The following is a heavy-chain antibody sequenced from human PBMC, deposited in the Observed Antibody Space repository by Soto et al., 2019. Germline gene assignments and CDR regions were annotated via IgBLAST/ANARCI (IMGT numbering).Heavy chain of an antibody. D-gene: IGHD2-15*01. CDR3: ARERDMPYYYYGLDV. V-gene: IGHV1-18*01. CDR2: ISGYNGHT. Sequence: ASVKVSCKASGYTFTTYGISWVRQAPGQGLEWMGWISGYNGHTKYAQKFQGRVTMTTDTSTSTVYMDLRSLRSDDTAVYYCARERDMPYYYYGLDVWGQGTTVTVSS. CDR1: GYTFTTYG. J-gene: IGHJ6*02.